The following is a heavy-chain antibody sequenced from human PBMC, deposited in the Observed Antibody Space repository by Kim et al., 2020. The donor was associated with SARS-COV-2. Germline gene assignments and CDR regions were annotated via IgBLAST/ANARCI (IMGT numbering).Heavy chain of an antibody. J-gene: IGHJ4*02. CDR3: ARNFRYFDY. Sequence: TIFYADSVKGRFTISRNNAKNSLYLQMNSLRAEDTAVYYCARNFRYFDYWGQGTLVTVSS. CDR2: TI. V-gene: IGHV3-11*01.